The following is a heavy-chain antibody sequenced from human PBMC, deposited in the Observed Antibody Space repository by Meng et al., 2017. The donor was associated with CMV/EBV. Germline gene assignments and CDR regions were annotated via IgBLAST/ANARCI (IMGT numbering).Heavy chain of an antibody. Sequence: GGSLRLSCAASGFTFSSYGMHWVRQAPGKGLEWVAVIWYDGSNKYYADSVKGRFTISRDNSKNTLYLQMNSRRAEDTAVYYCAKENFKSSSAYYYYGMDVWGQGTTVTVSS. J-gene: IGHJ6*02. CDR2: IWYDGSNK. CDR1: GFTFSSYG. D-gene: IGHD3-10*01. V-gene: IGHV3-33*06. CDR3: AKENFKSSSAYYYYGMDV.